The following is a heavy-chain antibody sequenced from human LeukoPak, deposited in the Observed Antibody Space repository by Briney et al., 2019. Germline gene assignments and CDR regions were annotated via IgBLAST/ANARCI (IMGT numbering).Heavy chain of an antibody. CDR1: GFMFSIYS. V-gene: IGHV3-48*01. J-gene: IGHJ4*02. CDR3: AKRIQSAMAMGY. D-gene: IGHD5-18*01. CDR2: ISSGSSNI. Sequence: PGGSLRLSCAASGFMFSIYSMNWVRQAPGKGLEWVSYISSGSSNIYYADSVKGRFTISRDNAKNSLYLQMNSLRAEDTAVYYCAKRIQSAMAMGYWGQGTLVTVSS.